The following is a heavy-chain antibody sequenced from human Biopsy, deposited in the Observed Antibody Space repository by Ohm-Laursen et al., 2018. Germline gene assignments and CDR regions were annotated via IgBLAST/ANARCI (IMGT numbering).Heavy chain of an antibody. D-gene: IGHD3-16*01. CDR3: ARLTGDYIWGNWRINHDPFDI. J-gene: IGHJ3*02. Sequence: ETLSLTCTVSGGSFSGYYWSWIRQTPGKGLEWIGEVSHSGSTNYNPSLKSRVTISVDTSKNQFSLNLSSVTAADTAVYYCARLTGDYIWGNWRINHDPFDIWDQGTSVTVSS. CDR2: VSHSGST. V-gene: IGHV4-34*01. CDR1: GGSFSGYY.